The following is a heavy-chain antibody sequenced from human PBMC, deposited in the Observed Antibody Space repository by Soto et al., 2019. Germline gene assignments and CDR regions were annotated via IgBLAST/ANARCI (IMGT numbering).Heavy chain of an antibody. D-gene: IGHD1-1*01. V-gene: IGHV2-5*02. Sequence: PTLVNPTQTLTLTCTFSGFSLSTSRVGVGWIRQPPGKALEWLALIYWDDDKRYSPSLTSTLTITKDTSKNQVVLTMTNMDPGDTDTYCFAHAPFGVNWPYSNDIGMDVWGQGNTVTLCS. CDR3: AHAPFGVNWPYSNDIGMDV. CDR2: IYWDDDK. CDR1: GFSLSTSRVG. J-gene: IGHJ6*01.